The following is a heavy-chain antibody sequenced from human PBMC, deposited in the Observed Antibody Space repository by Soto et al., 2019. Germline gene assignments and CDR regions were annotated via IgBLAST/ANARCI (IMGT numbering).Heavy chain of an antibody. D-gene: IGHD3-22*01. V-gene: IGHV3-23*01. CDR3: AKDLRDSSGYYYYIDS. Sequence: PGGSLRLSCAASGFTLSNYAMSWVGQAQGKGLEWVSAISISGGSTYYADSVKGRFTISRDSSKNTLYLQMNSLRAKDTAVYYCAKDLRDSSGYYYYIDSWGQGILVTVS. CDR1: GFTLSNYA. J-gene: IGHJ4*02. CDR2: ISISGGST.